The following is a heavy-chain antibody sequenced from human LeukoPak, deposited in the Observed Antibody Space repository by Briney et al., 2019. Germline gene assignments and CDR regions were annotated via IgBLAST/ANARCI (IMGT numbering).Heavy chain of an antibody. Sequence: PGGSLRLSCAASGFTFSSYSMNWVRQAPGKGLEWVSYIRSSSSTIYYADSVKSRFTISTDNANNSLYLQMNSLRAEDTAVYYCARSLRNAFDIWGQGTMVTVSS. D-gene: IGHD3-3*01. CDR2: IRSSSSTI. CDR3: ARSLRNAFDI. V-gene: IGHV3-48*01. CDR1: GFTFSSYS. J-gene: IGHJ3*02.